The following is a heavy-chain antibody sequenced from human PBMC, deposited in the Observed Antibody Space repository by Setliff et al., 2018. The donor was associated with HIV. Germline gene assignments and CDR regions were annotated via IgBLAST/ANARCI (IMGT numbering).Heavy chain of an antibody. V-gene: IGHV5-51*01. CDR3: ARGFYGDYYFDY. J-gene: IGHJ4*02. CDR2: IYPGDSDS. CDR1: GYSFVDFW. D-gene: IGHD4-17*01. Sequence: PGESLKISCHLSGYSFVDFWIGWVRQMPGKGLEWVGFIYPGDSDSRYSPSFRGQVTISADKSTTTAYLDWARLKASDTAMYYCARGFYGDYYFDYWGQGTLVTVSS.